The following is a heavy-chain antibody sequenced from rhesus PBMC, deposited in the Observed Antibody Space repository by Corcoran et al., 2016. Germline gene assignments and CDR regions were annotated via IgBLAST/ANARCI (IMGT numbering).Heavy chain of an antibody. J-gene: IGHJ3*01. CDR1: SGTISSGYYD. CDR3: DREGLDYFNDSYFDAFDL. V-gene: IGHV4S12*01. D-gene: IGHD3-16*01. Sequence: QVQLQESGPGGVKPSETRSLTCAGSSGTISSGYYDWSWSRQPPGKGLEGSGGIYSNSASPNYNPSLKSRVTISTDTSKNQFSLKLTSVTAADTAEYYCDREGLDYFNDSYFDAFDLWGQGLRVTVSS. CDR2: IYSNSASP.